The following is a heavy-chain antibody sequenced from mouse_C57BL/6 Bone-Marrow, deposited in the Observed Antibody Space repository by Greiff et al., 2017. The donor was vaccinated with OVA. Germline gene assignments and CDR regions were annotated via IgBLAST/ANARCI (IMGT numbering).Heavy chain of an antibody. V-gene: IGHV5-4*03. Sequence: EVKLVESGGGLVKPGGSLKLSCAASGFTFSSYAMSWVRQTPEKRLEWVATISDGGSYTYYPDNVKGRFTISRDNAKNNLYLQMSHLKSEDTAMYYCARNRIYYDYDESAWFAYWGQGTLVTVSA. D-gene: IGHD2-4*01. CDR2: ISDGGSYT. J-gene: IGHJ3*01. CDR3: ARNRIYYDYDESAWFAY. CDR1: GFTFSSYA.